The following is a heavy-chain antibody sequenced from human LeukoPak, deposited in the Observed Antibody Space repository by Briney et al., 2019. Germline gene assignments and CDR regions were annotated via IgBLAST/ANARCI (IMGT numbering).Heavy chain of an antibody. Sequence: ASVKVSCKASGYYFTGHYMHWVRQAPGQGLEWMGWINPNSGCTNYAQKFQGRVTMTRDTSITTVSIELSRLRYDDTDVYYCAREGIPVASWFDPWGEGTLVTVSS. V-gene: IGHV1-2*02. CDR3: AREGIPVASWFDP. J-gene: IGHJ5*02. CDR2: INPNSGCT. D-gene: IGHD6-19*01. CDR1: GYYFTGHY.